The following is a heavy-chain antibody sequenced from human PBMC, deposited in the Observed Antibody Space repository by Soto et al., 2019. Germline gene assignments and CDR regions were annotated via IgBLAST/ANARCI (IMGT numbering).Heavy chain of an antibody. CDR2: IYYSGST. Sequence: PSETLSLTCTVSGGSISSYYWSWIRQPPGKGLEWIGYIYYSGSTNYNPSLKSRVTISVDTSKNQFSLKLSSVTAADTAVYYCARAKIEPGYRDVWGKGTTVTVSS. CDR3: ARAKIEPGYRDV. V-gene: IGHV4-59*01. J-gene: IGHJ6*03. CDR1: GGSISSYY.